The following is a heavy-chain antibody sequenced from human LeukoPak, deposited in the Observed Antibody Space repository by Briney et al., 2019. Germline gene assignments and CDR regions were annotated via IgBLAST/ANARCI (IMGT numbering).Heavy chain of an antibody. V-gene: IGHV3-11*04. J-gene: IGHJ5*02. D-gene: IGHD3-10*01. CDR3: AKDLMRDRWFGES. CDR2: ISSSGSTI. CDR1: GFTLSDYY. Sequence: GGSLRLSCAATGFTLSDYYMSWIRQAPGKGLEWVSYISSSGSTIYYTDSVKGRFTISRDNAKNSLYLQMNSLTPEDTAVYYCAKDLMRDRWFGESWGQGTLVTVSS.